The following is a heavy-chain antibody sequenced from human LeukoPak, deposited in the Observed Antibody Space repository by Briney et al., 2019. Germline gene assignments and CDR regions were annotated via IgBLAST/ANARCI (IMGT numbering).Heavy chain of an antibody. V-gene: IGHV3-30*18. CDR2: ISYDGSNK. CDR1: GFTFSSYG. CDR3: AKDRRPLWFGELLDY. J-gene: IGHJ4*02. Sequence: GGSLRLSCATSGFTFSSYGMHWVRQAPGKGLDWVAVISYDGSNKKYADSVKGRFTISRDNSKNTLYLQMNSLRAEDTAVYYCAKDRRPLWFGELLDYWGQGTLVTVSS. D-gene: IGHD3-10*01.